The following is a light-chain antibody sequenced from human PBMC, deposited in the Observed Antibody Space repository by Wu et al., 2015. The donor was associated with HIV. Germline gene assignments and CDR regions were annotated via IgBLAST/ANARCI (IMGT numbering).Light chain of an antibody. CDR1: QGISNY. CDR3: QNYKSAPLT. J-gene: IGKJ4*01. CDR2: SAS. V-gene: IGKV1-27*01. Sequence: DIQMTQSPSSVSASVGDRVTITCRASQGISNYLAWYQQKPGKVPTLLIYSASTLQSGVPSRFSGSGSGTDFSLTISNLQPEDIGTYYCQNYKSAPLTFGGGTKVEIK.